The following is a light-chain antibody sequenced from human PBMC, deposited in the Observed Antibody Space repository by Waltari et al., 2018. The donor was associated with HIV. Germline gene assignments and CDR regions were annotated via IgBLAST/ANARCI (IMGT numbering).Light chain of an antibody. CDR2: AAS. CDR1: QSVTSNY. CDR3: QQYDSSPLT. Sequence: EIVLTQSPGTLSLSPGERATLSCRSSQSVTSNYLAWYQQKPGQAPRLLIFAASSRATGIPDSISGSGSGTDFSLTISRLEPEDFAVDYCQQYDSSPLTFGGGTKVEIK. V-gene: IGKV3-20*01. J-gene: IGKJ4*01.